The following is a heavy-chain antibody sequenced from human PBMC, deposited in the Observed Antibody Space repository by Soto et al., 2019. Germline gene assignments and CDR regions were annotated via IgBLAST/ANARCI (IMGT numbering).Heavy chain of an antibody. D-gene: IGHD3-22*01. J-gene: IGHJ4*03. V-gene: IGHV3-23*01. CDR3: SRDGDSIRRNKPLDY. CDR2: ISVSGDRT. CDR1: GFTFTSYA. Sequence: GGSLRLSCAASGFTFTSYAMCWVRQAPGKGLEWVSSISVSGDRTFDADSVQGRFTISRDNSRNTLHLHMNSLRAADTAVYYCSRDGDSIRRNKPLDYWGHVTLVTVSS.